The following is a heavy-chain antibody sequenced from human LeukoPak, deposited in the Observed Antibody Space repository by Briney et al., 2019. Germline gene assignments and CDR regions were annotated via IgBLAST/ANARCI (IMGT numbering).Heavy chain of an antibody. D-gene: IGHD5-18*01. J-gene: IGHJ4*02. Sequence: GGSLSLSCAASGFTFSSYSMNWVRQAPGTGLEWVSSISSSSSYIYYADSVKGRFTISRDNAKNSLYLQMNSLRAEDTAVYYCARGPLQCVDTAMFTFCGVTYWLDYWGQGTLVAVSS. V-gene: IGHV3-21*01. CDR2: ISSSSSYI. CDR1: GFTFSSYS. CDR3: ARGPLQCVDTAMFTFCGVTYWLDY.